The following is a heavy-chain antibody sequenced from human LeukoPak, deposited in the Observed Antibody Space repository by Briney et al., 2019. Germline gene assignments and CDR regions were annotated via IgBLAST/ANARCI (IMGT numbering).Heavy chain of an antibody. D-gene: IGHD6-6*01. CDR1: GYIYTTYW. V-gene: IGHV5-51*01. Sequence: GESLKISCKGSGYIYTTYWLGCVRQMRGKGLEWMGLIYPDDSDTRYSPSFQGQVTISADKSITTAYLQWSNLKASDTAIYYCARLGVGFRSTAAEKPGNWFDPWGQGTLVTVSS. CDR3: ARLGVGFRSTAAEKPGNWFDP. J-gene: IGHJ5*02. CDR2: IYPDDSDT.